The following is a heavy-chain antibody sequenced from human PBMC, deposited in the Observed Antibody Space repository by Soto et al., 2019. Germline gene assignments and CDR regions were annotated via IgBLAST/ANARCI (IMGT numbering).Heavy chain of an antibody. CDR3: ARDVPLGH. D-gene: IGHD3-16*01. Sequence: QVQLVESGGGVVQPGGSLRVSCAASGFTFSGYAMHWVRQAPGKGLERVAFISYDGSLKYYADSVKGRFTTSRDNSQNTLYLQMNSLRPEDTAVYYCARDVPLGHWGQGALVTVSS. CDR1: GFTFSGYA. V-gene: IGHV3-30-3*01. CDR2: ISYDGSLK. J-gene: IGHJ4*02.